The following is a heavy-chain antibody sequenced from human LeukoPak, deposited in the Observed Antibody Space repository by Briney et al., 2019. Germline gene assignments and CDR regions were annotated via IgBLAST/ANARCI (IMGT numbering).Heavy chain of an antibody. Sequence: SVKVSCKASGGTFSSYAISWVRQAPGQGLEWMGGIIPIFGTANYAQKFQGRVTITADKSTSTAYMELSSLRSEDTAVYYCARVDSSVFDYYMDVWGKGTTVTVSS. V-gene: IGHV1-69*06. CDR3: ARVDSSVFDYYMDV. J-gene: IGHJ6*03. D-gene: IGHD2-2*03. CDR1: GGTFSSYA. CDR2: IIPIFGTA.